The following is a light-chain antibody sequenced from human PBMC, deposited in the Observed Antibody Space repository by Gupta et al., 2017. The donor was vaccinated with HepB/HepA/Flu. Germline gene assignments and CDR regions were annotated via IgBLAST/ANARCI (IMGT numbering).Light chain of an antibody. J-gene: IGKJ1*01. V-gene: IGKV4-1*01. CDR3: KQYYSTPRT. Sequence: DIVMTQSPDSLAVSLGERATINCESSQSVLYSSNNKNYLAWYQQKPGQPPKLLIYWASTRESGVPDRFSGSGSGTDFTLTISSLQAEDVALYYCKQYYSTPRTFGQGTKVEIK. CDR1: QSVLYSSNNKNY. CDR2: WAS.